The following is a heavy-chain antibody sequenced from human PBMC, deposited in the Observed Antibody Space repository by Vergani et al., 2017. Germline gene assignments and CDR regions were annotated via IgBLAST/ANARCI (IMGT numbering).Heavy chain of an antibody. CDR1: GYTFTSYY. J-gene: IGHJ4*02. V-gene: IGHV1-46*01. Sequence: QVQLVQSGAAVKKPGASVKVSCKASGYTFTSYYMHWVRPAPGQGLEWMGIINPSGGSTSYAQKFQGRVTMTRDTSTSTVYMELSSLRSEDTAVYYCARGEGGFVVVTANLDYWGQGTLVTVSS. CDR2: INPSGGST. D-gene: IGHD2-21*02. CDR3: ARGEGGFVVVTANLDY.